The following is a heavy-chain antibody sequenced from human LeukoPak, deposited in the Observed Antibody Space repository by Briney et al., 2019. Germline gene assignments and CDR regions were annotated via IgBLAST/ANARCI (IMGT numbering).Heavy chain of an antibody. V-gene: IGHV4-61*02. CDR3: AGEGDYYDTSGTLDY. CDR1: GGSISSGNYY. J-gene: IGHJ4*02. Sequence: SQTLSLTCTVSGGSISSGNYYWSWIRKPAGKGLEWIGRIYTSGSTNYNPSLKSRVTISVDTSKNQFSLKLSSVTAADTAVYYCAGEGDYYDTSGTLDYWGQGTLVTVSS. D-gene: IGHD3-22*01. CDR2: IYTSGST.